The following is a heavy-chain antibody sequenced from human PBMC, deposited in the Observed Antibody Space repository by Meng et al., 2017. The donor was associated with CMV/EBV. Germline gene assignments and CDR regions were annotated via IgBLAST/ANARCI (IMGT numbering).Heavy chain of an antibody. CDR3: ARAPIFSGGDCSH. CDR2: ISGYNGQT. J-gene: IGHJ4*02. D-gene: IGHD2-21*02. Sequence: QVRRVQSGAEVKKPGAELKVSGKALGYTFSSDGISGVRQAPGQGLEWMGWISGYNGQTKYAQKFQGRVTMTTDTPTSTAYMELRSLRSDDTAVYYCARAPIFSGGDCSHWGQGTLVTVSS. CDR1: GYTFSSDG. V-gene: IGHV1-18*01.